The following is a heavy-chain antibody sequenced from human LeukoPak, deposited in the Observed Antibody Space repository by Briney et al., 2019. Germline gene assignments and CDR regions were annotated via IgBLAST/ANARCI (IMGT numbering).Heavy chain of an antibody. V-gene: IGHV4-61*01. CDR2: IYYSGST. J-gene: IGHJ3*02. CDR1: GGSVSSGSYY. CDR3: ARDKVPRYDSSGYYSAFDI. D-gene: IGHD3-22*01. Sequence: SETLSLTCTVSGGSVSSGSYYWSWIRQPPGEGLEWIGYIYYSGSTNYNPSLKSRVTISVDTSKNQFSLKLSSVTAADTAVYYCARDKVPRYDSSGYYSAFDIWGQGTMVTVSS.